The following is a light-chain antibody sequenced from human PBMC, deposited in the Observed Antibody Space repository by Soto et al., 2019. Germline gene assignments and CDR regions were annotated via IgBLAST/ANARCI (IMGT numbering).Light chain of an antibody. J-gene: IGKJ4*01. Sequence: DIQMTQSPSTLSASVGDRVTITCRASQSISSWLAWYQQKPGKAPKVLIYKASSLERGVPARFSGSGSGTEFTLTISSLQPDDSATYYCQHYNSYPLTFGGGTKVES. CDR3: QHYNSYPLT. CDR1: QSISSW. CDR2: KAS. V-gene: IGKV1-5*03.